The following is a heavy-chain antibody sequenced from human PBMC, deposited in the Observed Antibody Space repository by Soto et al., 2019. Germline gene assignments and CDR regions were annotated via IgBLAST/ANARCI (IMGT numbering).Heavy chain of an antibody. CDR2: IYYSGST. V-gene: IGHV4-39*01. J-gene: IGHJ3*02. Sequence: QLQLQESGPGLVKPSETLSLTCTVSGGSISSSSYYWGWIRQPPGKGLEWIGSIYYSGSTYYNPSLKSRVTISVDTSKNQFSLKLSSVTAADTAVYYCARQTSSGWQNDAFYIWGQGTMVTVSS. CDR1: GGSISSSSYY. D-gene: IGHD6-19*01. CDR3: ARQTSSGWQNDAFYI.